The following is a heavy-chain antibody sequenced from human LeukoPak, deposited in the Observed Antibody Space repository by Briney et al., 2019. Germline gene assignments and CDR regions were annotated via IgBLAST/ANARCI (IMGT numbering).Heavy chain of an antibody. CDR2: INHSGST. J-gene: IGHJ5*02. Sequence: PSETLSLTCAVYGGSFSGYYWSWIRQPPGKGLEWIGEINHSGSTNYNPSLKSRVTISVDTSKNQFSLKLSSVTAADTAVYYCARGELRYFDWLPRNWFDPWGQGTLVTVSS. CDR3: ARGELRYFDWLPRNWFDP. V-gene: IGHV4-34*01. CDR1: GGSFSGYY. D-gene: IGHD3-9*01.